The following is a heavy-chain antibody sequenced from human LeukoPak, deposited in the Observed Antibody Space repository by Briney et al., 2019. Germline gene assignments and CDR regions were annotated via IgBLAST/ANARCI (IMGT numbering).Heavy chain of an antibody. V-gene: IGHV4-30-4*08. CDR2: IYYSGST. J-gene: IGHJ5*02. CDR1: GGSISSGDYY. D-gene: IGHD3-3*01. Sequence: SETLSLTCAVSGGSISSGDYYWSWIRQPPGKGLEWIGYIYYSGSTYYNPSLKSRVTISVDTSKNQFSLKLSSVTAADTAVYYCARVGSGYPKNWFDPWGQGTLVTVSS. CDR3: ARVGSGYPKNWFDP.